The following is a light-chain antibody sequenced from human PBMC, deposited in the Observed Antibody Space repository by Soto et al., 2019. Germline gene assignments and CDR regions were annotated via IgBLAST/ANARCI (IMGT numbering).Light chain of an antibody. CDR2: EVR. CDR3: CSYAGSGTDNYV. Sequence: QSVLTQPPSASGSPGQSVTISCTGTSGDVGGYNSVSWYQQHPGNAPKLIISEVRDRPSGVSTRFSGSKSGNTASLTISGLQAEDEADYYCCSYAGSGTDNYVFGSGTKVTVL. V-gene: IGLV2-14*01. J-gene: IGLJ1*01. CDR1: SGDVGGYNS.